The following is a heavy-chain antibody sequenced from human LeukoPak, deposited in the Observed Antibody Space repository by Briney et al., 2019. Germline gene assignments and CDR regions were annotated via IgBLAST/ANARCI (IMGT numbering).Heavy chain of an antibody. CDR2: ISSNGGST. V-gene: IGHV3-64D*06. Sequence: GGSLRLSCSATGFTFSSYAMHWVRQAPGKGLEYVSAISSNGGSTYYADSVKGRFTISRDNSKNTLYPQMSSLRAEDTAVYYCVKSPYYDILTGYFNWFDPWGQGTLVTVSS. J-gene: IGHJ5*02. CDR1: GFTFSSYA. CDR3: VKSPYYDILTGYFNWFDP. D-gene: IGHD3-9*01.